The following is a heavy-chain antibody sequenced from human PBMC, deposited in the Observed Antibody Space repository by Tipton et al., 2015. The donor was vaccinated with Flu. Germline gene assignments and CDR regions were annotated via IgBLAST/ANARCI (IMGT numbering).Heavy chain of an antibody. CDR2: IYTSGST. V-gene: IGHV4-4*07. CDR3: ARGISNYNPLDY. J-gene: IGHJ4*02. CDR1: GGSISSYY. Sequence: TLSLTCTVSGGSISSYYWSWIRQPAGKGLEWIGRIYTSGSTNYNPSSKSRVTMSVDTSKNQFSLKLSSVTAADTAVYYCARGISNYNPLDYWGQGTLVTVSS. D-gene: IGHD4-11*01.